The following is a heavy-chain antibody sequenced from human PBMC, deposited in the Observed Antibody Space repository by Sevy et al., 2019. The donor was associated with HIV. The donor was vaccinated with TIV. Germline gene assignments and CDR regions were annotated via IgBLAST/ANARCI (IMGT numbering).Heavy chain of an antibody. V-gene: IGHV3-30*02. CDR3: AKDEGYSSGWPHFDY. CDR1: GFTFSSYG. D-gene: IGHD6-19*01. CDR2: IRYDGSNK. J-gene: IGHJ4*02. Sequence: GGSLRLSCAASGFTFSSYGMHWVRQAPGKGLEWVAFIRYDGSNKYYADSVKGRFTISRDNSKNTLYLQMNSLRVEDTAVYYCAKDEGYSSGWPHFDYWGQGTLVTVSS.